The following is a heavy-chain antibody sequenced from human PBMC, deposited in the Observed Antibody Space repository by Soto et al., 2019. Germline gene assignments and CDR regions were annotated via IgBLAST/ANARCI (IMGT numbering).Heavy chain of an antibody. D-gene: IGHD2-15*01. Sequence: QVQLVESGGGLVKPGGSLRLSCAASGFTFSDYYMSWIRQAPGKGLEWVSYISSSGSTIYYADSVKGRFTISRDNAKNSLYLQMNSLRAEDAAVYYCARGVRQYCSGGSCYPGWFDPWGQGTLVTVSS. CDR1: GFTFSDYY. J-gene: IGHJ5*02. V-gene: IGHV3-11*01. CDR2: ISSSGSTI. CDR3: ARGVRQYCSGGSCYPGWFDP.